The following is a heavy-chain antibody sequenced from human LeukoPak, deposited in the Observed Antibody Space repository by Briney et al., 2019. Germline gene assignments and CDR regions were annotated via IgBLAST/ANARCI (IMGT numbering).Heavy chain of an antibody. V-gene: IGHV4-59*01. D-gene: IGHD4-17*01. CDR2: MYYTGSS. Sequence: TSETLSLTCTVSGASISSYHWNWIRQSPGKGLEWIGYMYYTGSSNYNPSLQSRVAIAVDTSKNQFSLKLSSVTAADTAVYYCARVDYGDYLSLDYWGQGTLVTVSS. CDR3: ARVDYGDYLSLDY. CDR1: GASISSYH. J-gene: IGHJ4*02.